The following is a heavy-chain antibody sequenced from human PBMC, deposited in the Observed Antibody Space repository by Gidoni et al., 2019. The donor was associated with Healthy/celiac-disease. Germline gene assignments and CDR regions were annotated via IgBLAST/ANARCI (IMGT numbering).Heavy chain of an antibody. D-gene: IGHD2-8*01. J-gene: IGHJ4*02. V-gene: IGHV4-34*01. CDR3: ARGLVLMVYAINYFDY. CDR1: GGSFSGYY. CDR2: INHSGGT. Sequence: QVQLQQWGAGLLKPSETLSLTCAVYGGSFSGYYWSWIRQPPGKGLEWIGEINHSGGTNYNPSLKSRVTISVDTSKNQFSLKLSSVTAADTAVYYCARGLVLMVYAINYFDYWGQGTLVTVSS.